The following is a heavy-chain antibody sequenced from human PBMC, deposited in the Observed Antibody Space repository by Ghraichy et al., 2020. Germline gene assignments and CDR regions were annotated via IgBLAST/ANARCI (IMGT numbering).Heavy chain of an antibody. CDR1: GGSINNYY. CDR2: IHSRGNT. CDR3: SRAPGAGWARICFDS. J-gene: IGHJ5*01. V-gene: IGHV4-59*01. Sequence: SETLSLTCTVSGGSINNYYWTWSRQPPGEGLEWIGYIHSRGNTNYNPSLKSRVSISLDQSNNEFSLSLTSVTAADTAVYYCSRAPGAGWARICFDSWAHGVLATVSS. D-gene: IGHD3-16*01.